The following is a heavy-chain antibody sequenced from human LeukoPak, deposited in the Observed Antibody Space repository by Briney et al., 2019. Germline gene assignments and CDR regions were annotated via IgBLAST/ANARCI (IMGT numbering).Heavy chain of an antibody. CDR3: ARDYYDSSGYRYFDY. CDR2: IYTSGST. V-gene: IGHV4-4*07. Sequence: SETLSLTCTVSGGSISSYYWSWIRQPAGKGLEWIGRIYTSGSTNYNPSLKSRVTMSVDTSKNQFSLKLSSVTAADTAVYYCARDYYDSSGYRYFDYWGQGTLDTVSS. D-gene: IGHD3-22*01. CDR1: GGSISSYY. J-gene: IGHJ4*02.